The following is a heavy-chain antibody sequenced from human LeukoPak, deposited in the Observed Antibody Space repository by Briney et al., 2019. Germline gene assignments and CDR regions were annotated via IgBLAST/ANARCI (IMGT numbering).Heavy chain of an antibody. Sequence: GASVKVSCKASGYTFTGYYMHWVRQAPGQGLEWMGWINPNSGGTNYAQKFQGWVTMTRDTSISTAYMELSRLRSDDTAVYYCAKESRSDSGYYRDSWGQGTLVTVSS. CDR1: GYTFTGYY. D-gene: IGHD5-12*01. J-gene: IGHJ5*01. CDR3: AKESRSDSGYYRDS. V-gene: IGHV1-2*04. CDR2: INPNSGGT.